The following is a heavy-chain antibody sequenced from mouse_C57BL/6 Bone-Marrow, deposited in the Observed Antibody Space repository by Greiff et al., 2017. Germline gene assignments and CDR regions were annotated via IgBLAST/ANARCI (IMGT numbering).Heavy chain of an antibody. CDR2: IYIGNGYT. Sequence: EVKVVESGAELVRPGSSVKMSCKTSGYTFTSYGINWVKQRPGQGLEWIGYIYIGNGYTEYNEKFKGKATLTSDTSSSTAYMPLSSLPSEDSAIYFCARSGGGHDYPYWGQGTSVTVSS. V-gene: IGHV1-58*01. CDR3: ARSGGGHDYPY. D-gene: IGHD2-4*01. J-gene: IGHJ4*01. CDR1: GYTFTSYG.